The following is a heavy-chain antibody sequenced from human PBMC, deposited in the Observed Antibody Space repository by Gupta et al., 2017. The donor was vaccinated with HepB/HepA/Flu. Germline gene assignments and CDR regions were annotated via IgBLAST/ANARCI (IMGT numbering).Heavy chain of an antibody. D-gene: IGHD2/OR15-2a*01. Sequence: EVQLAESGGGLVQPGGSLRLSCAASGFTVSSYWMHWVRQAPGKGLVWVSRMNQHGSVINYADSVKGRFTISRDNTKNALYLQMNSLRAEDKDIYFCSRDTCGPYDDWGQGTMGTVSS. V-gene: IGHV3-74*01. J-gene: IGHJ4*02. CDR3: SRDTCGPYDD. CDR2: MNQHGSVI. CDR1: GFTVSSYW.